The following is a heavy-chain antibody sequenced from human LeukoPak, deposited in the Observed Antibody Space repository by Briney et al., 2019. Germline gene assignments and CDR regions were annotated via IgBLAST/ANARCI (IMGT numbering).Heavy chain of an antibody. CDR3: ARDYDSSGTDAFDI. Sequence: ETGGSLRLSCAASGFTLGNYWMHWVRQAPGKGLVWVSRGDGDGSHSTYADSVKGRFTISRDNAKNTLYLQMNRLTGEDTAVYYCARDYDSSGTDAFDIWGQGTMVTVSS. V-gene: IGHV3-74*03. CDR2: GDGDGSHS. D-gene: IGHD3-22*01. J-gene: IGHJ3*02. CDR1: GFTLGNYW.